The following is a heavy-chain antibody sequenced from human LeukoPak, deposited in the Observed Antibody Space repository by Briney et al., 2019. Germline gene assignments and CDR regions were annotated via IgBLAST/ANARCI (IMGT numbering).Heavy chain of an antibody. CDR3: ARERSSLRYFDWLSQARYYFDY. Sequence: GGSLRLSCAASGFTFSSYAMHWVRQAPGKGLEWVAVISYDGSNKYYADSVKSRFTISRDNSKNTLYLQMNSLRAEDTAVYYRARERSSLRYFDWLSQARYYFDYWGQGTQVTVSS. V-gene: IGHV3-30-3*01. CDR1: GFTFSSYA. D-gene: IGHD3-9*01. J-gene: IGHJ4*02. CDR2: ISYDGSNK.